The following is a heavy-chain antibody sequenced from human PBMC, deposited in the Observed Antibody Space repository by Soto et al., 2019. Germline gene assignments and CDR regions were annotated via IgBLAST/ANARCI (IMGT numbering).Heavy chain of an antibody. CDR3: ARDQQQWLVYSSLY. CDR1: GFTFSSYG. V-gene: IGHV3-30*03. CDR2: ISHDGSNI. J-gene: IGHJ4*02. D-gene: IGHD6-19*01. Sequence: SLRLSCAASGFTFSSYGMHWVRQAPGKGLEWVAVISHDGSNIYYGDSVKGRFTISRDNSKNTLYLQMNSLRPEDTAVYYCARDQQQWLVYSSLYCGQGSQVTVSS.